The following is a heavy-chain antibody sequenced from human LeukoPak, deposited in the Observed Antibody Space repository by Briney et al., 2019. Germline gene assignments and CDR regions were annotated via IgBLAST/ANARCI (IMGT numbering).Heavy chain of an antibody. CDR1: GFTFSSYA. Sequence: GRSLRLSCAASGFTFSSYAMHWVRQAPGKGLEWVAVISYDGSNKYYADSVKGRFTISRDNSKNTLYLQMNSLRAEDTAVYYCAKEQTSYYYGSGSQTLSFDYWGQGTLVTVSS. D-gene: IGHD3-10*01. CDR2: ISYDGSNK. V-gene: IGHV3-30-3*01. J-gene: IGHJ4*02. CDR3: AKEQTSYYYGSGSQTLSFDY.